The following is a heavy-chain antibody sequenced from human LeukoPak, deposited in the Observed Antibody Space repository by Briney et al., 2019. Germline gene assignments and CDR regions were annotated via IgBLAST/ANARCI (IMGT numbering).Heavy chain of an antibody. CDR3: AKSDAYDTTYYFDF. D-gene: IGHD3-22*01. J-gene: IGHJ4*02. Sequence: PGGSLRLSCVASGFTFRSYAMNWVRQAPGKGLEWVSTLSGGGGGTYYADSVKGRFTIPRDNSKSTLYLQMKSLRAEDTAVYFCAKSDAYDTTYYFDFWGQGTLVTVSS. CDR1: GFTFRSYA. CDR2: LSGGGGGT. V-gene: IGHV3-23*01.